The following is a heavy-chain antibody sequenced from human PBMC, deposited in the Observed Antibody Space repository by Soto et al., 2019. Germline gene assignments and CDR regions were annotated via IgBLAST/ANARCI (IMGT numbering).Heavy chain of an antibody. CDR3: ATGNVDSMLEY. J-gene: IGHJ4*02. Sequence: SETLSLTCVVSDGSISTYDWWTWVRQPPGKGLEWIGKMFHSGGADYSPSLKSRVTISADSSKNHFSLRLTDVTAADTAVYYCATGNVDSMLEYWGQGTQVTVS. D-gene: IGHD3-3*01. V-gene: IGHV4-4*02. CDR2: MFHSGGA. CDR1: DGSISTYDW.